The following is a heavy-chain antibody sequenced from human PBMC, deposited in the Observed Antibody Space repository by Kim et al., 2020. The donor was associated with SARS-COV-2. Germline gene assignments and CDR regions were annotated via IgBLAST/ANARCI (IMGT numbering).Heavy chain of an antibody. D-gene: IGHD3-16*01. CDR1: GFTFSGYW. V-gene: IGHV3-7*03. J-gene: IGHJ4*02. CDR2: INQFGREK. Sequence: GGSLRLSYTASGFTFSGYWMTWVRQGPGKGLEWVANINQFGREKYFMDSVKGRFTISRDNARNSLYLQMDSLRAEDTAVYYCATDHRGTFDNWGQGTLVTVSS. CDR3: ATDHRGTFDN.